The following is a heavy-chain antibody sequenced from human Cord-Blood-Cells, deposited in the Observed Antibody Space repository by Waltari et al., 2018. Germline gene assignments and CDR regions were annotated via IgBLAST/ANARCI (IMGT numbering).Heavy chain of an antibody. D-gene: IGHD7-27*01. CDR3: ARQSLHWGASIDY. Sequence: EVQLVQSGAEVKKPGASVKISCTGSGYSFTIYWIGWVLQMPGKGLGWMGIIYPGDSDTRYSPSFQGQVTISADKSISTAYLQWSSLKASDTAMYYCARQSLHWGASIDYWGQGTLVTVSS. CDR2: IYPGDSDT. J-gene: IGHJ4*02. V-gene: IGHV5-51*01. CDR1: GYSFTIYW.